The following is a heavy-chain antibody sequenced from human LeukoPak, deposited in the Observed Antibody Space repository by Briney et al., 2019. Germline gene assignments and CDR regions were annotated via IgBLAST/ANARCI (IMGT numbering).Heavy chain of an antibody. J-gene: IGHJ3*02. Sequence: SQTLSLTCTVSGGSISSGDYYWSWIRQHPGKGLEWIGYIYYSGSTNYNPSLKSRVTISVDTSKNQFSLKLSSVTAADTAVYYCAATVTTFGAFDIWGQGTMVTVSS. CDR2: IYYSGST. D-gene: IGHD4-17*01. CDR1: GGSISSGDYY. CDR3: AATVTTFGAFDI. V-gene: IGHV4-30-4*08.